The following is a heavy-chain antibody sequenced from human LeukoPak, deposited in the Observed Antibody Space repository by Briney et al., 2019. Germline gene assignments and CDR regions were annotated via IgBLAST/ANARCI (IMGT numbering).Heavy chain of an antibody. V-gene: IGHV3-21*01. CDR2: ISSSSPYI. Sequence: PGESLRLSCAASGFTFSSYNMNWVRQAPGKGLEWVSSISSSSPYIYYADSKGRFTISRDNAENSLYLQMNSLRAEDTAVYYCTRDDYWGQGTLVTVSS. CDR3: TRDDY. CDR1: GFTFSSYN. D-gene: IGHD2-21*01. J-gene: IGHJ1*01.